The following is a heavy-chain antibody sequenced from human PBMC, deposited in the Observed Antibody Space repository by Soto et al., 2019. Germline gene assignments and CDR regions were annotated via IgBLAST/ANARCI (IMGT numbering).Heavy chain of an antibody. V-gene: IGHV6-1*01. J-gene: IGHJ4*02. D-gene: IGHD6-19*01. CDR2: TYYRSNWRH. Sequence: TLSLTCAISGDSVSSNTAAWNWIRSSPSRGLEWLGRTYYRSNWRHDYAVSVRSRITVNPDTSKNHFSLQLNSVTPDDTAVYYCARGVAGSGFDLWGQGTLVTVSS. CDR3: ARGVAGSGFDL. CDR1: GDSVSSNTAA.